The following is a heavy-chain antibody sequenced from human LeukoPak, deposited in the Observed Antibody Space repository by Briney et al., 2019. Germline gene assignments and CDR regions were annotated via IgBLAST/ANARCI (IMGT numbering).Heavy chain of an antibody. D-gene: IGHD5-18*01. CDR1: GFTFSSYG. CDR2: IRYDGSNK. CDR3: ARGLRKKQLWLRRYYYYYMDV. J-gene: IGHJ6*03. V-gene: IGHV3-30*02. Sequence: GGSLRLSCAASGFTFSSYGMHWVRQAPGKGLEWVAFIRYDGSNKYYADSVKGRFTISRDNSKNTLYLQMNSLRAEDTAVYYCARGLRKKQLWLRRYYYYYMDVWGKGTTVTISS.